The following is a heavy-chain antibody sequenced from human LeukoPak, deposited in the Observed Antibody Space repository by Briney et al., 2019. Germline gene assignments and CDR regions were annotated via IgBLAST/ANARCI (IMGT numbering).Heavy chain of an antibody. D-gene: IGHD4-23*01. CDR2: MNPNSGNT. Sequence: ASVKVSCKASGYTFTTYDINWVRQATGQGLEWMGWMNPNSGNTGYARKFQGRVTTTRNTSISTAYMELRSLRSEDTAVYYCARGPNKSDGGNSGSAWFDPWGQGTLVTVSS. V-gene: IGHV1-8*01. J-gene: IGHJ5*02. CDR3: ARGPNKSDGGNSGSAWFDP. CDR1: GYTFTTYD.